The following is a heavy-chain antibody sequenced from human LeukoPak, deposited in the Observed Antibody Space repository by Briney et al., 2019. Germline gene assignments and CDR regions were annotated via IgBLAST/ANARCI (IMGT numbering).Heavy chain of an antibody. Sequence: ASVKVSCKASGYTFTYYAMHWVRQAPGQGLQWMGWITPGGGTNYPQKFQGRVAITWDTSITTAYMDLSRLTSDDTAVYYCARDRYGDGFAHFDYWGQGVLVTVSS. J-gene: IGHJ4*02. CDR1: GYTFTYYA. CDR2: ITPGGGT. CDR3: ARDRYGDGFAHFDY. D-gene: IGHD5-24*01. V-gene: IGHV1-2*02.